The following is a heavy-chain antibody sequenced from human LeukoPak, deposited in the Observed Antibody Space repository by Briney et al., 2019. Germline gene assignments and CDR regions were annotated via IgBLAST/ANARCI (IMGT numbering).Heavy chain of an antibody. CDR2: IYSNDDK. CDR3: AHGAVGANSGFWFFDL. CDR1: GFALSTSGVA. V-gene: IGHV2-5*01. J-gene: IGHJ2*01. Sequence: VSGPTLVNPTQTVTLTCTFSGFALSTSGVAVGWIRHPPGEALGWLAVIYSNDDKRYSPNVDTRFNITKHTSKSQVLLTMTNMDPVDTGTYSCAHGAVGANSGFWFFDLWGRGTLVTVSP. D-gene: IGHD1-26*01.